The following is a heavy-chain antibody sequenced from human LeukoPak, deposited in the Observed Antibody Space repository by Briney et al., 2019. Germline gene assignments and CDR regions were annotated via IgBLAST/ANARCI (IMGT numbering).Heavy chain of an antibody. Sequence: GGSLRLSCAASGFNISKTYLMWARQAPGRRLEWASVTYAGGASWYGDFVEGRFTISRDNSKNTVYLQMNGLRGDDTAIYYCARADSTKWWGLDPWGQGTQVTVAS. J-gene: IGHJ5*02. V-gene: IGHV3-53*01. CDR1: GFNISKTY. D-gene: IGHD2-15*01. CDR2: TYAGGAS. CDR3: ARADSTKWWGLDP.